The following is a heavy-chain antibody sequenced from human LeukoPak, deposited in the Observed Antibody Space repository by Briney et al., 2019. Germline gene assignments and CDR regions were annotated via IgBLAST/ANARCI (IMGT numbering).Heavy chain of an antibody. CDR1: GGSISSSSYY. CDR3: ARHLIAAATREPYCFDY. J-gene: IGHJ4*02. CDR2: IYYSGST. Sequence: SETLSLTCTVSGGSISSSSYYWGWIRQPPGKGLEWIGSIYYSGSTYYNPSLKSRVTISVDTSKNQFSLKLSSVTAADTAVYYCARHLIAAATREPYCFDYWGQGTLVTVSS. D-gene: IGHD6-13*01. V-gene: IGHV4-39*01.